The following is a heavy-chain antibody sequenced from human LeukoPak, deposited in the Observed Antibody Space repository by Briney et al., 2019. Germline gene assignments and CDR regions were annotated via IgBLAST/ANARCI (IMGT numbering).Heavy chain of an antibody. Sequence: SETLSLTCAVYGGSFSVYYWSWIRQPPGKGLEWIGEINHSGSTNYNPSLKSRVTISVDTSKNQFSLKLSSVTAADTAVYYCARGRYGPRDYWGQGTLVTVSS. V-gene: IGHV4-34*01. CDR3: ARGRYGPRDY. D-gene: IGHD4-17*01. CDR1: GGSFSVYY. J-gene: IGHJ4*02. CDR2: INHSGST.